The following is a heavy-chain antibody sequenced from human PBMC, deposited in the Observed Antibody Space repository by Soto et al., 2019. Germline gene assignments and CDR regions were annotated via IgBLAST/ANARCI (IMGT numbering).Heavy chain of an antibody. CDR3: AKDLKDNYGDYADPFYYYGMDV. J-gene: IGHJ6*02. Sequence: PGGSLRLSCAASGFTFSSYAMSWVRQAPGKGLEWVSAISGSGGSTYYADSVKGRFTVSRDNSKNTLYLQMNSLRAEDTAVYYCAKDLKDNYGDYADPFYYYGMDVWGQRTTVTVSS. CDR1: GFTFSSYA. D-gene: IGHD4-17*01. V-gene: IGHV3-23*01. CDR2: ISGSGGST.